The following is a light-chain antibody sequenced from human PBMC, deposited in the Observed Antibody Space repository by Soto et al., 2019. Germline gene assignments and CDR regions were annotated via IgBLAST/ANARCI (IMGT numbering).Light chain of an antibody. CDR3: QQYNNWPPWT. J-gene: IGKJ1*01. V-gene: IGKV3-15*01. Sequence: EIVMTQSPATLSVSPGERATLSCRASQSVSSNLAWYQQKPGQAPRLLIYGASTRATGIPARFSGSGPGTESTLTISSLQSEDFAVYYCQQYNNWPPWTFGQGTKVDIK. CDR1: QSVSSN. CDR2: GAS.